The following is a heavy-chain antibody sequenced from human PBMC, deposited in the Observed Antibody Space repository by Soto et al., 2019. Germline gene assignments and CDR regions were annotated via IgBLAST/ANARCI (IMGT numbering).Heavy chain of an antibody. CDR1: GFSLSTSSVG. V-gene: IGHV2-5*02. Sequence: SGPTLVNPTQTLTLTCTFSGFSLSTSSVGVGWIRQPPGKALEWLALIYWDDDKWYSPSLKSRLTITKDTSKNLVVLTMTNMDPVDTATYYCTQRRGSSSSAGFEYWGQGILVTVSS. CDR2: IYWDDDK. J-gene: IGHJ4*02. CDR3: TQRRGSSSSAGFEY. D-gene: IGHD6-13*01.